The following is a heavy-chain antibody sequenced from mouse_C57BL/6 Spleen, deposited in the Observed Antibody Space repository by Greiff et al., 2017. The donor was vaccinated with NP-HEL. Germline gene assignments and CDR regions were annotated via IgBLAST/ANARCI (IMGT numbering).Heavy chain of an antibody. CDR2: IDPSDSYT. CDR3: AKGEYGNYVWYFDV. D-gene: IGHD2-10*02. CDR1: GYTFTSYW. J-gene: IGHJ1*03. V-gene: IGHV1-69*01. Sequence: VQLQQPGAELVMPGASVKLSCKASGYTFTSYWMHWVKQRPGQGLEWIGEIDPSDSYTNYNQKFKGKSTLTVDKSSSTAYMQLSSLTSEDSAVYYCAKGEYGNYVWYFDVWGTGTTVTVSS.